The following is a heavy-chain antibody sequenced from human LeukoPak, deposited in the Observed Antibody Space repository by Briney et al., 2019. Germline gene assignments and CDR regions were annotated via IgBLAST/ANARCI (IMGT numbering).Heavy chain of an antibody. CDR2: IFPFFGTP. V-gene: IGHV1-69*13. CDR1: GGTLSSYA. J-gene: IGHJ6*02. Sequence: SAKVSCKDSGGTLSSYAISWVRQAPGQGLEWMGGIFPFFGTPNYAQKFQGRLTLIADESTNMAYMELSGLRSEDTAIYYCAREKWEPPYYYFGLDVWGQGTTVTVSS. D-gene: IGHD1-26*01. CDR3: AREKWEPPYYYFGLDV.